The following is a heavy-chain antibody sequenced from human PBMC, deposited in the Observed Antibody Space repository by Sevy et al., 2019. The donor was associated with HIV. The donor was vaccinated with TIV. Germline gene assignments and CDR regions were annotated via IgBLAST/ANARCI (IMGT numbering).Heavy chain of an antibody. Sequence: ASVKVSCKASGYTFTSYGISWVRQAPGQGLEWMGWISAYNGNTNYAQKLRGRVTMTTDTSTSTAYMELRSLRSDDTAVHYCARGPEAYYDFWSGYISPGYFDYWGQGTLVTVSS. CDR1: GYTFTSYG. D-gene: IGHD3-3*01. CDR2: ISAYNGNT. J-gene: IGHJ4*02. CDR3: ARGPEAYYDFWSGYISPGYFDY. V-gene: IGHV1-18*04.